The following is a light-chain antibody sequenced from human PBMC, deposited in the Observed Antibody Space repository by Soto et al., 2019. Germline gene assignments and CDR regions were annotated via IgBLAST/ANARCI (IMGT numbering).Light chain of an antibody. CDR1: QGISSY. CDR2: AAS. V-gene: IGKV1-9*01. J-gene: IGKJ2*01. Sequence: DIQLTQSPSFLSASVGDRVTITCRASQGISSYLAWYQQKPGKAPKLLIYAASTLQSGVPSRFSGSGSGTEFTLTISSPQPEDFATYYCQQFNSYPRTFGQGTKLEIK. CDR3: QQFNSYPRT.